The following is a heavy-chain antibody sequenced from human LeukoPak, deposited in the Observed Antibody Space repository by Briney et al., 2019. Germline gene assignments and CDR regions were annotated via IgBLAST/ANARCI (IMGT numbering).Heavy chain of an antibody. Sequence: SETLSLTCAVYGGAFSGYYWSWIRQPPGKGLEWIGEINHSGSTNYNPSLKSRVTISVDTSKNQFPLKLSSVTAADTAVYYCARADTAMVSRYVDYWGQGTLVTVSS. CDR3: ARADTAMVSRYVDY. D-gene: IGHD5-18*01. J-gene: IGHJ4*02. CDR2: INHSGST. V-gene: IGHV4-34*01. CDR1: GGAFSGYY.